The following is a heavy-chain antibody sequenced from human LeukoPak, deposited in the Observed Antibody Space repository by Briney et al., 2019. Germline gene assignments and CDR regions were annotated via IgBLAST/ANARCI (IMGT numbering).Heavy chain of an antibody. CDR3: ARPLVRGLRGDAFDI. CDR2: ISHSGSA. D-gene: IGHD3-10*01. J-gene: IGHJ3*02. CDR1: GGSFSSYY. V-gene: IGHV4-34*01. Sequence: SETLSLTCAVYGGSFSSYYWNWIRQPPGKGLECVGEISHSGSANYNPSLKSRVIISVDTSKNQFSLKLSSVTAADTAVYYCARPLVRGLRGDAFDIWGQGTMVTVSS.